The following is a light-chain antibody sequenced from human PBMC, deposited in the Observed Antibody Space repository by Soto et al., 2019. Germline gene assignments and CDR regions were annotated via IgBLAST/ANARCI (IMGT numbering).Light chain of an antibody. CDR1: SSDVGSYNL. Sequence: QSALTQPASVSGSPGQSITISCTGTSSDVGSYNLVSWYQQHPGKAPKLMIYEGTKRPSGVSNRFSGSMSGNTASLTISGLQAEDEADYYCCSYVGSSTVVFGGGTKLTVL. J-gene: IGLJ2*01. CDR2: EGT. CDR3: CSYVGSSTVV. V-gene: IGLV2-23*01.